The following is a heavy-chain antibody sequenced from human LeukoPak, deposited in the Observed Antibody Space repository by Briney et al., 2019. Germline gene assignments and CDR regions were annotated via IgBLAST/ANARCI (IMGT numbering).Heavy chain of an antibody. Sequence: PGGSLRLSCSASGFTFSCYAMHWVRQAPGKGLEYVSAISSNGGSTYYADSVKGRFTISRDNSKNTLYLQMSSLRAEDTAVYYCVKDRAGYCSGGSCQDLDYWGQGTLVTVSS. V-gene: IGHV3-64D*06. J-gene: IGHJ4*02. CDR2: ISSNGGST. D-gene: IGHD2-15*01. CDR1: GFTFSCYA. CDR3: VKDRAGYCSGGSCQDLDY.